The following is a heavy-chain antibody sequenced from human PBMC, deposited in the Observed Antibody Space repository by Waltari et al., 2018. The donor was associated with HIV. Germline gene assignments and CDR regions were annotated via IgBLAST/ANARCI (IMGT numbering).Heavy chain of an antibody. CDR1: GGSFSDYY. CDR3: ARGGNYYRSGSYYKLDY. J-gene: IGHJ4*02. V-gene: IGHV4-34*01. CDR2: INHSGST. Sequence: QVQLQQWGAGLLKPSETLSLTCAVYGGSFSDYYWSWIRQPPGKGLEWIWEINHSGSTNYNPSPPSRVPISVDTSKNQFSLKLISVTAADTAVYYCARGGNYYRSGSYYKLDYWGQGTLVTVSS. D-gene: IGHD3-10*01.